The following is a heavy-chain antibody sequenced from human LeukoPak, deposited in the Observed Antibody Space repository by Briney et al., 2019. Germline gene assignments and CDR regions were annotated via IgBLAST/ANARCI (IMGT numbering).Heavy chain of an antibody. CDR1: GIKVEDYA. D-gene: IGHD1-26*01. J-gene: IGHJ4*02. V-gene: IGHV3-23*01. Sequence: GSLRLSCAASGIKVEDYAMSWVRQAPGKGLEWVSAISHTDGSTYYADSVKGRFTISRDNSKNTLYLQMNSLRAEDTAVYYCARGAVPFDNWGQGTLVTVSS. CDR2: ISHTDGST. CDR3: ARGAVPFDN.